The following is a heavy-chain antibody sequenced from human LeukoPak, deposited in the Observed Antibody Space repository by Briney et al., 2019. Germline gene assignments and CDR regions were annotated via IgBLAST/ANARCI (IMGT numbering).Heavy chain of an antibody. CDR1: GGPITEYY. CDR2: IYYSGST. J-gene: IGHJ6*03. Sequence: PSETLSLTCSVSGGPITEYYWSWIRQPPGKGLEWIGYIYYSGSTNYNPSLKSRVTISVDTSKNQFSLKLSSVTAADTAVYYCARGAARYYYYYMDVWGKGTTVTVS. CDR3: ARGAARYYYYYMDV. V-gene: IGHV4-59*01.